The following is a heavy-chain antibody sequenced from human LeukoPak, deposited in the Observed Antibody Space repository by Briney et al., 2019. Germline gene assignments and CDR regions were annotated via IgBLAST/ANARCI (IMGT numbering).Heavy chain of an antibody. CDR2: ISWNSGNI. J-gene: IGHJ4*02. D-gene: IGHD1-26*01. Sequence: GGSLRLSCAASGFTFDDYAMHWVRQAPGKGLEWVSGISWNSGNIDYADPVKGRFTISRDNAENSLYLQMNSLRAEDTAVYYCARDKVVGPTIFDYWGQGTLVTVSS. CDR3: ARDKVVGPTIFDY. CDR1: GFTFDDYA. V-gene: IGHV3-9*01.